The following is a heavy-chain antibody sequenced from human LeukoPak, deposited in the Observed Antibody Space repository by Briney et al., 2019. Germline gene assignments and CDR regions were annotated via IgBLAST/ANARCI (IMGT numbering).Heavy chain of an antibody. CDR2: IYYSGGT. V-gene: IGHV4-59*01. CDR3: ARCLGCPKWYFDL. CDR1: GGSISSYY. D-gene: IGHD2-8*01. Sequence: SETLSLTCTVSGGSISSYYWSWIRQPPGKGLEWIGYIYYSGGTNYNPSLKSRVTISVDTSKNQFSLKLSSVTAADTAVYYCARCLGCPKWYFDLWGRGTLVTVSS. J-gene: IGHJ2*01.